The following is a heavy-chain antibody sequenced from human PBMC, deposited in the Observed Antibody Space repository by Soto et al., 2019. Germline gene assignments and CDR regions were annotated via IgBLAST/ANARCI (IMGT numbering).Heavy chain of an antibody. D-gene: IGHD1-26*01. CDR1: GFTFSSYA. V-gene: IGHV3-23*01. CDR2: ISGSGGST. J-gene: IGHJ4*02. Sequence: EVPLLESGGGLVQPGGSLRLPCAASGFTFSSYAMRWVRQAPVKGLEWVSAISGSGGSTYYADSVKGRFTISRDNSKNTLYLQMNSLRAEDTAVYYCARRGSGSYYDYWGQGTLVTVSS. CDR3: ARRGSGSYYDY.